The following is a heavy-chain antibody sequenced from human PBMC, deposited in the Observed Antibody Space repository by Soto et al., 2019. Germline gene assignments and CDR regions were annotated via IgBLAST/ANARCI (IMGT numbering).Heavy chain of an antibody. V-gene: IGHV3-23*01. CDR2: ISGIGGAT. D-gene: IGHD1-26*01. CDR1: GFTFSRYA. J-gene: IGHJ4*02. Sequence: LRLSCAASGFTFSRYALSWVRQAPGKGLEWVSTISGIGGATYFADSVKGRFTLSRDSSKNTLYLQMNSLRAEDTAVYYCAKAQLLSSYFDSWGQGTLVTVSS. CDR3: AKAQLLSSYFDS.